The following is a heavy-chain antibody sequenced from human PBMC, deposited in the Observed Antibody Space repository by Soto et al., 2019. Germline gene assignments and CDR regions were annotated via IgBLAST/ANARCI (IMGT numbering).Heavy chain of an antibody. CDR1: GGSISSGGYY. J-gene: IGHJ3*02. Sequence: PSETLSLTCPVSGGSISSGGYYWSWIRQHPGKGLEWIGYIYYSGSTYYNPSLKSRVTISVDTSKNQFSLKLSSVTAADTAVYYCARVSFITGTTLVDAFDIWGQGTMVTVSS. D-gene: IGHD1-20*01. CDR3: ARVSFITGTTLVDAFDI. V-gene: IGHV4-31*03. CDR2: IYYSGST.